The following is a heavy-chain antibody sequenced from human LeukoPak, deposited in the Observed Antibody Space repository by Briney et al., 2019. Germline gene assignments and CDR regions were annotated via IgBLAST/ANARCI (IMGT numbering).Heavy chain of an antibody. CDR3: VGYRDNSGDWYFDL. CDR1: GFTFSRYG. D-gene: IGHD4-23*01. V-gene: IGHV3-30*03. J-gene: IGHJ2*01. Sequence: GGSLRLSCAASGFTFSRYGMHWVRQAPGKGLEWVAVISYDGSNEYYVDSVKGRFTISRDNSKNTLYLQMNRLRAEDTAVYYCVGYRDNSGDWYFDLWGRGTLVTVSS. CDR2: ISYDGSNE.